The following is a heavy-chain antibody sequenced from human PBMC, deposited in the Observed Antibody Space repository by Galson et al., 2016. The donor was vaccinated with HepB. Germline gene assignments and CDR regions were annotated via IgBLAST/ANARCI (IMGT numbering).Heavy chain of an antibody. V-gene: IGHV3-23*01. CDR2: ISAAGEAT. D-gene: IGHD4-17*01. Sequence: SLRLSCAVSGFLFHNYAMSWVRQPPGKGLEWVSGISAAGEATYYADSVKSRSTISRDNSQNTVFLQMNSLRAEDTALYYCKGGHYGPYFGQGALVTVSS. CDR3: KGGHYGPY. J-gene: IGHJ4*02. CDR1: GFLFHNYA.